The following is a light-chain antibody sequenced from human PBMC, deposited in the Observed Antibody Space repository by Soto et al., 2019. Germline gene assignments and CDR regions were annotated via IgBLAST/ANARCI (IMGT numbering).Light chain of an antibody. CDR1: QSVSSSY. CDR3: QQYNSYST. CDR2: AAS. Sequence: EIVLTQSPGTLSLSPGERATLSCRASQSVSSSYLHWYQQKPGKAPKLLIYAASSLQSGVPSRFTGSGSGADFTLTISSLQPDDFATYYCQQYNSYSTFGQGTKVDIK. J-gene: IGKJ1*01. V-gene: IGKV3-20*01.